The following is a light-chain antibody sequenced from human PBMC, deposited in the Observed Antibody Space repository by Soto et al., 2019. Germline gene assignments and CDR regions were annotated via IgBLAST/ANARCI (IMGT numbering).Light chain of an antibody. J-gene: IGKJ1*01. V-gene: IGKV3-20*01. Sequence: EIVLTQSPGTMSLSPGDTATLSCRASQSFSAGCFAWYQQKPGQAPRLLSYETSSRTTGIPDRFSGSGSGKDFTLTISRLEHEDVAVYYCQQYGNSLTFGQGTKVEIK. CDR1: QSFSAGC. CDR3: QQYGNSLT. CDR2: ETS.